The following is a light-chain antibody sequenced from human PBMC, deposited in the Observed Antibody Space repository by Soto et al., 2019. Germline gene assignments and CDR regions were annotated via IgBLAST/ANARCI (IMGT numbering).Light chain of an antibody. Sequence: AIRMAQSPSSLSASTGDRVTITCRASQGISSYLAWYQQKPGKAPKVLIYAASTLQGGVPSRFSGSGSGTDFTLTISRLQSEDFATYYCQQYYTYPWTFGQGTKVDIK. J-gene: IGKJ1*01. CDR3: QQYYTYPWT. CDR2: AAS. CDR1: QGISSY. V-gene: IGKV1-8*01.